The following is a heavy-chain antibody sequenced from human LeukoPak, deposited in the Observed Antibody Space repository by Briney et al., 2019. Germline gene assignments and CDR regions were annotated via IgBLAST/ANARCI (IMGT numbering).Heavy chain of an antibody. V-gene: IGHV4-34*01. CDR1: GGSFSGYY. CDR3: ARQGLTVTTSYYFDY. D-gene: IGHD4-17*01. J-gene: IGHJ4*02. Sequence: SETLSLTCAVYGGSFSGYYWSWIRQPPGKGLEWIGEINHSGSTNYNPSLKSRVTISVDTSKNQLSLKLSSVTAADTAVYYCARQGLTVTTSYYFDYWGQGTLVTVSS. CDR2: INHSGST.